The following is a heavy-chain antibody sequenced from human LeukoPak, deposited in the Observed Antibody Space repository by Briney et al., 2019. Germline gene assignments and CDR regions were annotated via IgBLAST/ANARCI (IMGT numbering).Heavy chain of an antibody. Sequence: SETLSLTCTVSGGSISSYYWSWIRQPPGKGLAWIGYIYYSGSTNYNPSLKSRVTISVDTSKNQFSLKLSSVTAADTAVYYCARGLAYYDFWSGFLWGQGTLVTVSS. J-gene: IGHJ4*02. V-gene: IGHV4-59*01. CDR3: ARGLAYYDFWSGFL. D-gene: IGHD3-3*01. CDR1: GGSISSYY. CDR2: IYYSGST.